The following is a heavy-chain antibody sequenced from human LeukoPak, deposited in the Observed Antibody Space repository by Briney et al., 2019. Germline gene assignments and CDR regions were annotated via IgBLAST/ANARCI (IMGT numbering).Heavy chain of an antibody. CDR2: MNPNSGNT. V-gene: IGHV1-8*03. CDR3: ARGARGGYNYGEYYYYMDV. D-gene: IGHD5-18*01. CDR1: GYTFSNYN. Sequence: ASVKVSCKASGYTFSNYNINWVRQATGQGLEWMGWMNPNSGNTDYAQKFQGRVTITRNASISTAYMELSSLRSEDTAVYYCARGARGGYNYGEYYYYMDVWGKGTTVTVSS. J-gene: IGHJ6*03.